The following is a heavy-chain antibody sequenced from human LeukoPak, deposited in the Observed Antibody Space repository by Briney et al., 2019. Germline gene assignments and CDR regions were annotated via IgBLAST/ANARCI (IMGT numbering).Heavy chain of an antibody. CDR1: GFTFSSYW. CDR2: IQQDGSER. D-gene: IGHD1-26*01. CDR3: ARNPPRYFN. V-gene: IGHV3-7*05. J-gene: IGHJ4*02. Sequence: PGGSLRLSCAASGFTFSSYWMIWVRQAPGRGLEWVANIQQDGSERYYVDSVKGRFTISRDNAKNSLYLQMNSLRAEDTAVYYCARNPPRYFNWGQGTLVTVSS.